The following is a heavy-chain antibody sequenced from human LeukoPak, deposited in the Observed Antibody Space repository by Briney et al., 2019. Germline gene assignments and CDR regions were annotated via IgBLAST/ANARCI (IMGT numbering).Heavy chain of an antibody. Sequence: ASVKVSCKTSGFTFFGSAVQWVRQARGQRLEWIGWIVVGTGKTNYAQKFQDRVTITRDMSTSTAYMELSSLRSEDTAVYYCAADLGITMNRGVLVVMDVWGKGTTVTVSS. D-gene: IGHD3-10*01. V-gene: IGHV1-58*01. J-gene: IGHJ6*03. CDR1: GFTFFGSA. CDR3: AADLGITMNRGVLVVMDV. CDR2: IVVGTGKT.